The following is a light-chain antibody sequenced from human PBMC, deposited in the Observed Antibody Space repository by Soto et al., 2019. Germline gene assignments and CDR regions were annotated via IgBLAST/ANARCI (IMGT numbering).Light chain of an antibody. CDR1: SSNIGSNT. Sequence: QSVLTQPPSASGTPGQRVTISCSGSSSNIGSNTVNWYQQLPGTAPKLLIYSNNQRPSGISNRFSGSKSDNTASLTISGLQPEDEADYYCSSYTTSNTRQIVFGTGTKVTVL. V-gene: IGLV1-44*01. CDR3: SSYTTSNTRQIV. J-gene: IGLJ1*01. CDR2: SNN.